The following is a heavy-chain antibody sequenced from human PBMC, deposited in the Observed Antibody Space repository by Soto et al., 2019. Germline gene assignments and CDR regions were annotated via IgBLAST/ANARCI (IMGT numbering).Heavy chain of an antibody. CDR1: GFTFSSYA. CDR2: ISGSGGST. V-gene: IGHV3-23*01. J-gene: IGHJ3*02. Sequence: GGSLRLSCAASGFTFSSYAMSWVRQAPGKGLEWVSAISGSGGSTYYADSVKGRFTISRDNSKNTLYLQMNSLRAEDTAVDYWEKGFGDYYDSSGYYKSDAFDIWGQGTMVTVSS. D-gene: IGHD3-22*01. CDR3: EKGFGDYYDSSGYYKSDAFDI.